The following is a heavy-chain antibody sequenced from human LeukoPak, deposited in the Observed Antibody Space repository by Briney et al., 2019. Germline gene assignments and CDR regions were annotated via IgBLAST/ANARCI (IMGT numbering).Heavy chain of an antibody. D-gene: IGHD3-16*01. CDR1: GFSLSTSGMC. V-gene: IGHV2-70*11. CDR2: IDWDDDK. CDR3: ARVGGRHALYYFDY. Sequence: SGPTLVNPTQTLTLTCTFSGFSLSTSGMCVSWIRQPPGKALEWLARIDWDDDKYYSTSLKTRLTISKDTSKNQVVLTMTNMDPVDTATYYCARVGGRHALYYFDYWGQGTLVTVSS. J-gene: IGHJ4*02.